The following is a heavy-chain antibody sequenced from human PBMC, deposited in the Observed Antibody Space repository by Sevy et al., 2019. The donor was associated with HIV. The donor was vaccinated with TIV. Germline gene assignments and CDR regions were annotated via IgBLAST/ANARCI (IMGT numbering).Heavy chain of an antibody. V-gene: IGHV4-31*03. Sequence: SETLSLTCTVSGGSINSGAYYWSWIRQHPGKGLEWIGYIYYSGSTYYNPSLKSRVTISVDTSKNQFSLKLSSVTAADTAVYYCARFNYYDSSGHADYWGQGTLVTVSS. CDR3: ARFNYYDSSGHADY. CDR2: IYYSGST. CDR1: GGSINSGAYY. D-gene: IGHD3-22*01. J-gene: IGHJ4*02.